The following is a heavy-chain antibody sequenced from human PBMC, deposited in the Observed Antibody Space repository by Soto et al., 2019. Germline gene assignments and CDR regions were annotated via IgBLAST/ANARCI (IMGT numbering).Heavy chain of an antibody. CDR1: GFTFSTYW. Sequence: EVQLVESGGDLVKPGGSLRLSCAASGFTFSTYWMHWVRQAPGNGLLWVSRIKTEGNYSTYADYVKGRLTISRDNAKNTLYLQIISLRQEEASVYYCSSGGSGYYANWGQGTLVTVSS. V-gene: IGHV3-74*01. J-gene: IGHJ4*02. CDR3: SSGGSGYYAN. D-gene: IGHD3-22*01. CDR2: IKTEGNYS.